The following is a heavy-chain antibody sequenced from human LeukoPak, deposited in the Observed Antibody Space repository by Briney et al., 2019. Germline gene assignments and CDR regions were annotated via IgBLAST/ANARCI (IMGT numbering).Heavy chain of an antibody. J-gene: IGHJ4*02. Sequence: GGSLRLSCSASGFTFSSYAMHWVRQAPGKGLEYVSAISSNGGSTYYADSVKGRFAICRDNSKNTLYLQMSSLRAEDTAVYYCVKDVSRYSGYDSTFDYWGQGTLVTVSS. V-gene: IGHV3-64D*06. D-gene: IGHD5-12*01. CDR1: GFTFSSYA. CDR2: ISSNGGST. CDR3: VKDVSRYSGYDSTFDY.